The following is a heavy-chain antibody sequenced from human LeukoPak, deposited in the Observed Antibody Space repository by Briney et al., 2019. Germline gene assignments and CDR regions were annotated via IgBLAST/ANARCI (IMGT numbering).Heavy chain of an antibody. CDR2: VSHTGAT. J-gene: IGHJ4*01. CDR1: GGSITSSPYH. CDR3: ARSMVTTDRNFDH. V-gene: IGHV4-39*07. Sequence: SETLSLTCTVSGGSITSSPYHWAWIRQPPGRGPEWIGTVSHTGATQYSPSLTSRITISLDTSKNQFSLSLNSVTAADTAIFYCARSMVTTDRNFDHWGQGTLVTVSS. D-gene: IGHD2-21*02.